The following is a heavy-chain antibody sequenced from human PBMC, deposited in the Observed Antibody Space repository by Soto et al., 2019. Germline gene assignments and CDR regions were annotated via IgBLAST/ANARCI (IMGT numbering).Heavy chain of an antibody. CDR1: GFTFDDYA. J-gene: IGHJ4*02. D-gene: IGHD2-2*01. CDR3: AKDRSSIVVVPAAIGIGY. CDR2: ISWNSGSI. Sequence: GGSLRLSCAASGFTFDDYAMHWVRQAPGKGLEWVSGISWNSGSIGYADSVKGRFTISRDNAKNSLYLQMNSLRAEDTALYYCAKDRSSIVVVPAAIGIGYWGQGTLVPVSS. V-gene: IGHV3-9*01.